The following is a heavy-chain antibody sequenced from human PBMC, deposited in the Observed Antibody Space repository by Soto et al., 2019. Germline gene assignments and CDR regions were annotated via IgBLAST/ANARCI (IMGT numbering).Heavy chain of an antibody. Sequence: PGGSLRLSCAASGFTFSSYWMSWVRQAPGKGLEWVANIKQDGSEKYYVDSVKGRFTISRDNAKSSLYLQMNSLRAEDTAVYYCARLYCTGGCCYPNYWGQGTLVTVSS. D-gene: IGHD2-15*01. V-gene: IGHV3-7*05. J-gene: IGHJ4*02. CDR2: IKQDGSEK. CDR3: ARLYCTGGCCYPNY. CDR1: GFTFSSYW.